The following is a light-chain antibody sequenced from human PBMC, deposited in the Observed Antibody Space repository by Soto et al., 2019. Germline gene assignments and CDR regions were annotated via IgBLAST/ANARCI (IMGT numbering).Light chain of an antibody. CDR1: SSDVGRYNL. Sequence: QPVLTQPASVSGSPGQSITISCTGTSSDVGRYNLVSWYQQHPGRAPKLMVYEDNKRPSGVSHRFSGSKSGYTASLTVSGLQAEDEADYYCCSYTSTTTYVVFGGGTKVTVL. J-gene: IGLJ2*01. CDR2: EDN. CDR3: CSYTSTTTYVV. V-gene: IGLV2-23*01.